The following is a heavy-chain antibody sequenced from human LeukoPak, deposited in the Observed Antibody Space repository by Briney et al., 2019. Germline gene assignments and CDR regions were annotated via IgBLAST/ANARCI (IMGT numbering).Heavy chain of an antibody. J-gene: IGHJ4*02. CDR3: ARLPPGDC. CDR2: IYSGGST. Sequence: GGSLRLSCAASGFTFSSTYMSWVRQAPGKGLEWVSVIYSGGSTYYADSVKGRFTISRDNSKNTLYLQMNNLRAEDTAVYYCARLPPGDCWGQGTLVTVPS. V-gene: IGHV3-53*01. CDR1: GFTFSSTY.